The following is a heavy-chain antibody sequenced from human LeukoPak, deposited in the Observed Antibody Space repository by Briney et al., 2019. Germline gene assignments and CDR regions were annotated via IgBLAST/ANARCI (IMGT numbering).Heavy chain of an antibody. J-gene: IGHJ3*01. Sequence: SETLSLTCTVSGASISSGNYYWGWIRQPPGKGLEWLGSIYYSGDTYNNPPLKSRVTISVDTSKIHFSLKLSSVTAADTAAYYCARHRGGFDLWGQGTMVTVSS. V-gene: IGHV4-39*07. CDR3: ARHRGGFDL. CDR1: GASISSGNYY. CDR2: IYYSGDT. D-gene: IGHD2-15*01.